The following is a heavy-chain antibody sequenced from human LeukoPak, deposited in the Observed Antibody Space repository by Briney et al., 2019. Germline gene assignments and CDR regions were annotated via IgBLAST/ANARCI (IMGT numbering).Heavy chain of an antibody. D-gene: IGHD2-15*01. Sequence: SETLSLTCAVSGYSISSGYYWGWIRQPPGKGLEWIGSIYHSGSTYYNPSLKSRVTISVGTSKNQFSLKLSSVTAADTAVYYCARQNQGYCSGGSCSDFDYWGQGTLVTVSS. J-gene: IGHJ4*02. V-gene: IGHV4-38-2*01. CDR3: ARQNQGYCSGGSCSDFDY. CDR2: IYHSGST. CDR1: GYSISSGYY.